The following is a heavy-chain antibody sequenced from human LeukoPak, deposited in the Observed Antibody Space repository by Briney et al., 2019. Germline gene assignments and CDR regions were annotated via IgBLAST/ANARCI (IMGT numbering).Heavy chain of an antibody. CDR3: ARGYSGSYFVDP. J-gene: IGHJ5*02. CDR2: ISGSGGST. Sequence: GGSLRLSCAASGFTFSSYAMSWVRQAPGKGLEWVSAISGSGGSTYYADSVKGRFTISRDNAKNSLYLQMNSLRAEDTAVYYCARGYSGSYFVDPWGQGTLVTVSS. CDR1: GFTFSSYA. V-gene: IGHV3-23*01. D-gene: IGHD1-26*01.